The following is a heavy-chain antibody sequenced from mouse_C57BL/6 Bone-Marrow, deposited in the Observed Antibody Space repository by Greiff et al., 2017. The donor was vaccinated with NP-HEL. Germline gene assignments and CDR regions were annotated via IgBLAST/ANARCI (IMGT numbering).Heavy chain of an antibody. Sequence: DVMLVESGGGLVQPGGSLKLSCAASGFTFSDYYMYWVRQTPEKRLEWVAYISNGGGSTYYPDTVKGRFTISRDNAKNTLYLQMSRLKSEDTAMYYCANSYAMDDWGQGTSVTVSS. CDR1: GFTFSDYY. CDR3: ANSYAMDD. V-gene: IGHV5-12*01. D-gene: IGHD1-3*01. J-gene: IGHJ4*01. CDR2: ISNGGGST.